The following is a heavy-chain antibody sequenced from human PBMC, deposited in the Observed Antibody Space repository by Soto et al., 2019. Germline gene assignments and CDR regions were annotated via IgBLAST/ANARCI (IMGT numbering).Heavy chain of an antibody. Sequence: APVKVSCKASGYTFTSYDINWVRQATGQGLEWMGWMNPNSGNTGYAQKFQGRVTMTRNTSISTAYMELSSLRSEDTAVYYCARGYDSSGYYYNDAFDIWGQGTMVTV. D-gene: IGHD3-22*01. CDR2: MNPNSGNT. CDR1: GYTFTSYD. J-gene: IGHJ3*02. CDR3: ARGYDSSGYYYNDAFDI. V-gene: IGHV1-8*01.